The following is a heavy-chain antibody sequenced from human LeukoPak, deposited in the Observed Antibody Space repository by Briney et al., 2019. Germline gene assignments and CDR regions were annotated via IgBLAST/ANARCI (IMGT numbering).Heavy chain of an antibody. Sequence: GESLKISCKGSGYSFPSYWIGWVRQIPGKGLEWMGIIYPGDSDSRYSPSFQGQVTISADKSISTAYLQWSSLKASDTAMYYCARQYYDFWSGYKGAFDIWGQGTMVTVSS. D-gene: IGHD3-3*01. CDR3: ARQYYDFWSGYKGAFDI. CDR1: GYSFPSYW. CDR2: IYPGDSDS. V-gene: IGHV5-51*01. J-gene: IGHJ3*02.